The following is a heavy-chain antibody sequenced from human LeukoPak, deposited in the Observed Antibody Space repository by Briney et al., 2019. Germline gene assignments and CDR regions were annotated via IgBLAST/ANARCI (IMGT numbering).Heavy chain of an antibody. D-gene: IGHD3-10*01. J-gene: IGHJ4*02. CDR3: ARTTYYYGSGSYEY. Sequence: SETLSLTCAVYGGSFSGYHWSGIRQPPGKGLEWIGEINHSGSTNYNPSLKSRVTISVDTSKNQFSLKLSSVTAADTAVYYCARTTYYYGSGSYEYWGQGTLVTVPS. CDR1: GGSFSGYH. CDR2: INHSGST. V-gene: IGHV4-34*01.